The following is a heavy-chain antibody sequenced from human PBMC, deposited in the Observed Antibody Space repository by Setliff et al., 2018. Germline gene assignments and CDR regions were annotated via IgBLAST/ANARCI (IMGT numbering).Heavy chain of an antibody. CDR2: VYYNGAA. J-gene: IGHJ4*02. D-gene: IGHD5-12*01. CDR3: ARGGTFRYFDY. Sequence: SETLSLTCTVSGGSLSTYYWSWIRQSPGRGLEYIGYVYYNGAADYSPSLKSRVTLSVDTSKNQFSLKLTSVTAADTAVYYCARGGTFRYFDYWGQGTLVTVSS. CDR1: GGSLSTYY. V-gene: IGHV4-59*01.